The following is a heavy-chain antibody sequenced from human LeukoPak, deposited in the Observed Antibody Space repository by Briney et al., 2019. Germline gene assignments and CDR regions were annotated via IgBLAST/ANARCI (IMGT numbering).Heavy chain of an antibody. D-gene: IGHD6-13*01. CDR3: ASVYSSSWYANY. Sequence: GGSLRLSCAASGFTVSSNYMSWVRQAPGKGLEWVSVIYSGGSTYYADSVKGRFTISRDNSKNTLYLQMNSLRAEDTAVYYCASVYSSSWYANYWGQGTLVTVSS. J-gene: IGHJ4*02. V-gene: IGHV3-66*01. CDR1: GFTVSSNY. CDR2: IYSGGST.